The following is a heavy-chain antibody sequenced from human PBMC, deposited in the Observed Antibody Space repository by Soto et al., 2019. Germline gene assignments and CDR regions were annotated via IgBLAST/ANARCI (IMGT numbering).Heavy chain of an antibody. D-gene: IGHD3-16*02. CDR3: AREALYVYNWGSYRRFLDY. CDR2: ISSSSSYI. CDR1: GFTFSSYS. Sequence: EVQLVESGGGLVKPGGSLRLSCAASGFTFSSYSMNWVRQAPGKGLEWVSSISSSSSYIYYADSVKGRFTISRDNAKNSLYLQMNSLRAEDTAVYYCAREALYVYNWGSYRRFLDYWGQGTLVTVSS. J-gene: IGHJ4*02. V-gene: IGHV3-21*01.